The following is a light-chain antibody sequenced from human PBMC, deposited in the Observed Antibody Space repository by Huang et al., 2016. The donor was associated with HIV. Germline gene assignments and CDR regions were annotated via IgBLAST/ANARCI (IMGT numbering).Light chain of an antibody. CDR2: DAS. CDR1: QGLANY. Sequence: EIVLTQSPATLSLSPGERATLSCRASQGLANYLSWYQQKPGQAPSLLIYDASNRAPGIPARFSGSGSGTDFTLTISSLEPEDFAVYYCQQRGNWQLTFGGGTKVEIK. V-gene: IGKV3-11*01. CDR3: QQRGNWQLT. J-gene: IGKJ4*01.